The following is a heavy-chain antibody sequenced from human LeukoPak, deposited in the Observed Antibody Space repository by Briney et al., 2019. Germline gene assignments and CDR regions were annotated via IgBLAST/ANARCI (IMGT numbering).Heavy chain of an antibody. CDR2: IYYSGST. CDR1: GGSISSGGYY. J-gene: IGHJ4*02. D-gene: IGHD6-13*01. Sequence: PSQTLSLTCTVSGGSISSGGYYWSWIRQHPGKGLEWIGYIYYSGSTYYNPSIKSRVTISVDTSKNQFSLTLSSVTAADTAVYYCAREAVSPQQLVPYFDYWGQGTLVTVSS. V-gene: IGHV4-31*03. CDR3: AREAVSPQQLVPYFDY.